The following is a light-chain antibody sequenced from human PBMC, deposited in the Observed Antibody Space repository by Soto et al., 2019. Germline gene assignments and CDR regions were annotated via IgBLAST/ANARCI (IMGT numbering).Light chain of an antibody. CDR2: AAS. CDR1: QTISSW. V-gene: IGKV1-39*01. Sequence: DIQMTQSPSTLSGSVGDRVTITCRASQTISSWLAWYQQKPGKAPKLLIFAASSLQSGVPSRFSGSRSGPDFTLPISSLQPEDFATYYCQQSYSSPPTFGQGTKVDIK. CDR3: QQSYSSPPT. J-gene: IGKJ1*01.